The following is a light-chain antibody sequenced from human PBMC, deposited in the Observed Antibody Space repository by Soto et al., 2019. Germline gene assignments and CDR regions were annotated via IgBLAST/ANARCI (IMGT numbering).Light chain of an antibody. CDR2: GAS. CDR3: QQYGSSPRT. Sequence: EIVLTQSPGTLSLSPGERATLSCRASQSVTSSYLAWYQLKPGQAPRLLIYGASSRATGIPDRFSGSGSGTDFTLTISRLDPEDFPVYFCQQYGSSPRTFGQGTKVDIK. V-gene: IGKV3-20*01. J-gene: IGKJ1*01. CDR1: QSVTSSY.